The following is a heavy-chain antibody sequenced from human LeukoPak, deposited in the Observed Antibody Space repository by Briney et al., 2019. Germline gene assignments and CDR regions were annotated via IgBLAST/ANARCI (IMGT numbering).Heavy chain of an antibody. Sequence: GGSLRLSCAAPGFTFSSYWMSWVRQAPGKGLKWVANIKQDGSEKYYVDSVKGRFTISRDNAKNSLYLQMNSLRAEDTAVYYCARMGHVVPEIYYYYYYMDVWGKGTTVTVSS. CDR3: ARMGHVVPEIYYYYYYMDV. D-gene: IGHD2-2*01. V-gene: IGHV3-7*01. J-gene: IGHJ6*03. CDR2: IKQDGSEK. CDR1: GFTFSSYW.